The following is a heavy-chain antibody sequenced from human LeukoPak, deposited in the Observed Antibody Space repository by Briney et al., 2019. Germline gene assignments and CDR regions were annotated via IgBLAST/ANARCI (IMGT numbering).Heavy chain of an antibody. V-gene: IGHV3-66*01. CDR1: GFTVSSNY. Sequence: GGSLRLSCAASGFTVSSNYMSWVRQAPGKGLEWVSVIYSGGSTYYADSVKGRFTISRDNSKNTLYLQMNSLRAEDTAVYYCARDGGLRLGELSPGGGFDPWGQGTLVTVSS. CDR2: IYSGGST. CDR3: ARDGGLRLGELSPGGGFDP. D-gene: IGHD3-16*02. J-gene: IGHJ5*02.